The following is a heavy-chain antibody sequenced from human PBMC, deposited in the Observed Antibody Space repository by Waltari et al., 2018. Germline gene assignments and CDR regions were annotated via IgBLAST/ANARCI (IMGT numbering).Heavy chain of an antibody. D-gene: IGHD6-13*01. J-gene: IGHJ4*02. V-gene: IGHV3-48*01. Sequence: EVQLVESGGGLVQPGGSLRLSCAASGFTFSSYSMNWVRQAPGKGLEWVSYISSSSTIYYADSVKGRFTISRDNAKNSLYLQMNSLRAEDTAVYYCARGRDQLVHWGQGTLVTVSS. CDR1: GFTFSSYS. CDR3: ARGRDQLVH. CDR2: ISSSSTI.